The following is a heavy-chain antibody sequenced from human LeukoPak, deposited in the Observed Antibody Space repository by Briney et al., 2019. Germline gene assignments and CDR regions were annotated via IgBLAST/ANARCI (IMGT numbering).Heavy chain of an antibody. CDR3: ARGSLVYSSSRRNNNWFDP. CDR1: GDSFSSNSAA. Sequence: SQTLSLTCAISGDSFSSNSAAWNWIRQSPSRGLEWLGRTYYRSKWYNDYAVSVKSRITINPDTSKNQFSLQLNSVTPEDTAVYYCARGSLVYSSSRRNNNWFDPWGQGTLVTVSS. J-gene: IGHJ5*02. D-gene: IGHD6-13*01. V-gene: IGHV6-1*01. CDR2: TYYRSKWYN.